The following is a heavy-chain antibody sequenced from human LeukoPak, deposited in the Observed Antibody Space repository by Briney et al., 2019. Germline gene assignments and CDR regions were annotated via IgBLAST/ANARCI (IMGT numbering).Heavy chain of an antibody. CDR3: ARGGRELLHAFDI. V-gene: IGHV4-59*01. Sequence: PSETLSLTCTVSGGSISSSYWSWIRRPPGKGLEWIGYIYYSGSTNYNPSLKSRVTISVDTSKNQFSLKLSSVTAADTAVYYCARGGRELLHAFDIWGQGTMVTVSS. CDR1: GGSISSSY. J-gene: IGHJ3*02. D-gene: IGHD1-26*01. CDR2: IYYSGST.